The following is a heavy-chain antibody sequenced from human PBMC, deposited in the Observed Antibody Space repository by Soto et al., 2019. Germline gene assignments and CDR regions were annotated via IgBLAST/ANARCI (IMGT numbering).Heavy chain of an antibody. CDR3: AKDSGYNYGYFRWFDP. V-gene: IGHV4-59*01. Sequence: SETLSLTWTVSGGSISSYYWSWIRQPPGKGLEWIGYIFYSGSTNYNPALKSRVTISVDTSKSQFSLKLSSVTAADTAVYYCAKDSGYNYGYFRWFDPWGQGTLVTVSS. CDR2: IFYSGST. J-gene: IGHJ5*02. D-gene: IGHD5-18*01. CDR1: GGSISSYY.